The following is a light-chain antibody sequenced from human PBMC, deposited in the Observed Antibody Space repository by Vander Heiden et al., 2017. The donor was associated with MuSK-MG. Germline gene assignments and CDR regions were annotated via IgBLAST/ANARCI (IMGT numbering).Light chain of an antibody. CDR1: SSDVGAYNY. CDR3: TTYTSSSTLYV. CDR2: EVS. V-gene: IGLV2-14*01. J-gene: IGLJ1*01. Sequence: QSALTQPASVSGSPGQSITISCTGTSSDVGAYNYVSWSQQHPGKAPKLMIYEVSNRPSGVSNRFSGSKSGNTASLTISGLQAEDEADYYCTTYTSSSTLYVFGTGTKVTVL.